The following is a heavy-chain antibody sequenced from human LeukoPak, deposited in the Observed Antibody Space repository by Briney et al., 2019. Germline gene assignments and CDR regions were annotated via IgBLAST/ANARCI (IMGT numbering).Heavy chain of an antibody. V-gene: IGHV3-53*01. CDR2: IYSGGST. CDR3: ARDRSPVYYGSGSYETYYYYGMDV. Sequence: GGSLRLSCAASGFTFSNAWMSWVRQAPGKGLEWVSVIYSGGSTYYTDSVKGRFTISRDNSKNTLYLQMNSLRAEDTAVYYCARDRSPVYYGSGSYETYYYYGMDVWGQGTTVTVSS. CDR1: GFTFSNAW. D-gene: IGHD3-10*01. J-gene: IGHJ6*02.